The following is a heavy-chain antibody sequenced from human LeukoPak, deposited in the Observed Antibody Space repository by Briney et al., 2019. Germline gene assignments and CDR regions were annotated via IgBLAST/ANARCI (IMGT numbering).Heavy chain of an antibody. J-gene: IGHJ3*02. CDR1: GGSISSYY. CDR3: AREAIAPVAAAVGGAFDI. Sequence: SETLSLTCTVSGGSISSYYWSWIRQPAGKGLEWIGRIYTSGSTNYNPSLKSRVTISVDTSKNQFSLKLSSVTAADTAVYYCAREAIAPVAAAVGGAFDIWGQGTMVTVSS. CDR2: IYTSGST. V-gene: IGHV4-4*07. D-gene: IGHD6-19*01.